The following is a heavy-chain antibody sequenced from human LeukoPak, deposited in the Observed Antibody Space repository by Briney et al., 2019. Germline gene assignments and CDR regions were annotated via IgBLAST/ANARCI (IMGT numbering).Heavy chain of an antibody. CDR3: ARDQYYYDRSGYYAFDI. CDR2: IDHSGST. CDR1: GYSISSGYY. D-gene: IGHD3-22*01. Sequence: SETLSLTCTVSGYSISSGYYWGWIRQPPGKGLEWTGSIDHSGSTYYNPSLKSRITISLDTSKNHFSLELSSVTAADTAVYYCARDQYYYDRSGYYAFDIWGQGTMVTVSS. V-gene: IGHV4-38-2*02. J-gene: IGHJ3*02.